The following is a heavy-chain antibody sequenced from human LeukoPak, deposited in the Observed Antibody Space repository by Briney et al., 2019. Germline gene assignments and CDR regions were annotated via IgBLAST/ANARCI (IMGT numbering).Heavy chain of an antibody. V-gene: IGHV3-30*02. D-gene: IGHD6-19*01. CDR3: AKDQAVAGHPLDY. J-gene: IGHJ4*02. CDR2: IRFDGNNK. Sequence: GGSLRLXCAASEFTFSNYDMHWVRQAPGKALEWVAFIRFDGNNKYYADSVKGRFTISRDNSKNTLYLQMNSLRAEDTAVYYCAKDQAVAGHPLDYWGQGTLVTVSS. CDR1: EFTFSNYD.